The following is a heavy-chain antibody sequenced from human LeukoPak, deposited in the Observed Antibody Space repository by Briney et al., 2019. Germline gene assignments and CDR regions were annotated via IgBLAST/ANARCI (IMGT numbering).Heavy chain of an antibody. CDR3: AKGGPMIVVVITLNDAFDI. CDR2: ISGSGGST. Sequence: PGGSLRLSCAASGFTFSSYAMSWVRQAPGKGLEWVSAISGSGGSTYYADSVKGRFTISRDNSKNTLYLQMNSLRAEDTAVYYCAKGGPMIVVVITLNDAFDIWGQGTMVTVSS. V-gene: IGHV3-23*01. D-gene: IGHD3-22*01. CDR1: GFTFSSYA. J-gene: IGHJ3*02.